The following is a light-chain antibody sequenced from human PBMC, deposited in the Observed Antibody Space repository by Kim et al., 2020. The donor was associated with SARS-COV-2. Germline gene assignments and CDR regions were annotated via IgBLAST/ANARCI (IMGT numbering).Light chain of an antibody. J-gene: IGKJ5*01. CDR2: DAS. CDR3: QQRL. Sequence: PAILSLAPGERATLSCRASQSVSSYLAWYQPKPGQAPRHLIYDASNRATGIPARFSGSGSGTDFTLTISSLEPEDFAVYYCQQRLFGQGTRLEIK. CDR1: QSVSSY. V-gene: IGKV3-11*01.